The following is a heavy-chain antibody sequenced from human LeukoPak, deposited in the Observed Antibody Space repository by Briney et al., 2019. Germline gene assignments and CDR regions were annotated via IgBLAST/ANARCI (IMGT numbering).Heavy chain of an antibody. CDR3: ARDLWGSGWYGSVDY. J-gene: IGHJ4*02. V-gene: IGHV4-39*02. Sequence: SSETLSLTCTVSGGSISSSSYYWGWIRQPPGKGLEWIGSIYYSGSTYYNPSLKSRVTISVDTSKNQFSLKLSSVTAADTAVYYCARDLWGSGWYGSVDYWGQGTLVTVSS. CDR1: GGSISSSSYY. D-gene: IGHD6-19*01. CDR2: IYYSGST.